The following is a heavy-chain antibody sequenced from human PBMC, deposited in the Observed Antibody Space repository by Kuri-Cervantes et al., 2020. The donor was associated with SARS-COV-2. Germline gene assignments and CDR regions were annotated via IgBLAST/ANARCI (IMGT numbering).Heavy chain of an antibody. CDR2: INPSGGST. CDR1: GYTFTSYY. J-gene: IGHJ4*02. V-gene: IGHV1-46*01. Sequence: ASVKVSCKASGYTFTSYYMHWVRQAPGQGLEWMGIINPSGGSTSYAQKFQGRVTMTRDTSTSTVYMELSSLRSEDTAVYYCARGGLRYFDSQYYFDYWGQGTLVTVSS. CDR3: ARGGLRYFDSQYYFDY. D-gene: IGHD3-9*01.